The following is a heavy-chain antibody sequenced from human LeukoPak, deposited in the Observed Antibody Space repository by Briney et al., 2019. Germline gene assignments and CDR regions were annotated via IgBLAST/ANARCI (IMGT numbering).Heavy chain of an antibody. J-gene: IGHJ3*02. CDR2: IKNKIASSTT. V-gene: IGHV3-15*01. Sequence: ESGGSLRLSCAASGFTFSNAWMNWVRQAPGKGLEWVGRIKNKIASSTTDYAAPVKGRFTISRDDSKNTLFLQMNSLKTEDTAMYYCTTNDAFDIWGQGTMVTVSS. CDR1: GFTFSNAW. CDR3: TTNDAFDI.